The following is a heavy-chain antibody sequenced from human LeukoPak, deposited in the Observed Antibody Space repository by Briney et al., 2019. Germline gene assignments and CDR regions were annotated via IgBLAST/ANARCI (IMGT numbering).Heavy chain of an antibody. Sequence: GGSLRLSCAASGFTFSSYTMHWVREAPGKGLEWVAVISSDGNNKYYTDSVKGRFTISRDNSKNTLYLQMNSLRAEDTDVYYCARVDTTMLTPDYFDYWGQGTLVTVSS. J-gene: IGHJ4*02. CDR1: GFTFSSYT. CDR2: ISSDGNNK. CDR3: ARVDTTMLTPDYFDY. D-gene: IGHD5-18*01. V-gene: IGHV3-30*04.